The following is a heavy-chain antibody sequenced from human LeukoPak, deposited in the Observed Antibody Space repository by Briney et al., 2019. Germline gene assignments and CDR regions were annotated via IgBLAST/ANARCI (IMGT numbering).Heavy chain of an antibody. CDR3: ASLGGLEGLDP. Sequence: GGSLRLSCAASGFTFSSYSMNWVRQAPGKGLEWVSSISSSSSYIYYADSVKGRFTISRDNAKNSLYLQMNSLRAEDTAVYYCASLGGLEGLDPWGQGTLVTVSS. J-gene: IGHJ5*02. V-gene: IGHV3-21*01. CDR2: ISSSSSYI. D-gene: IGHD3-16*01. CDR1: GFTFSSYS.